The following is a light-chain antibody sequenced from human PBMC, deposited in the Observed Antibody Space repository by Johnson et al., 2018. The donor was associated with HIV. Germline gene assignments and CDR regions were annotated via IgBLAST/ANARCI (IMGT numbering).Light chain of an antibody. CDR2: DSN. CDR1: TSKIGNNY. Sequence: QAVLTQPPSVSAAPGQKVTISCSGSTSKIGNNYVSWYQHLPGAAPKLLIYDSNKRPSGIPDRFSGSKSGTSATLGITGLQTGDEADYYCGTWDTSLSAYVFGTGTKVTVL. J-gene: IGLJ1*01. CDR3: GTWDTSLSAYV. V-gene: IGLV1-51*01.